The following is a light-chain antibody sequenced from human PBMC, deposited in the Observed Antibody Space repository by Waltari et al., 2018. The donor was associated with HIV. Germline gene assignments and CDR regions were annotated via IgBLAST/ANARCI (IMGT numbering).Light chain of an antibody. J-gene: IGLJ3*02. Sequence: QSVLTQSPSASATPGQTVTISCAGGNSNLGTYSVNWYQHLPGTAPKTLLDTRNQRPSGVPDRFSGSVSGTSASLTITGLQPADEAYYYCASWDDTFNGPVFGGGTKLTVL. CDR3: ASWDDTFNGPV. CDR1: NSNLGTYS. V-gene: IGLV1-44*01. CDR2: TRN.